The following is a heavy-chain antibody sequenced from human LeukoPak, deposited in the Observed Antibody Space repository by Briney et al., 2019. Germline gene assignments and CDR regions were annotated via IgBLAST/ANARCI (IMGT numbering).Heavy chain of an antibody. J-gene: IGHJ4*02. CDR1: GGSISSSGYY. V-gene: IGHV4-39*01. CDR3: ARLVDYYDSRGYFDS. CDR2: IYFSGST. Sequence: PSETLSLTCAVSGGSISSSGYYWGWVRQSRGRGLEWIGIIYFSGSTYYNPSLKSRVTISVDTSKNQFSLKLSSVTAADTAVYYCARLVDYYDSRGYFDSWGQGTLVTVSS. D-gene: IGHD3-22*01.